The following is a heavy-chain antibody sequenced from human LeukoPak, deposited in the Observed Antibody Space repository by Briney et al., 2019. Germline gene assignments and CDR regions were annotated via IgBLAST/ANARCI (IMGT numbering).Heavy chain of an antibody. V-gene: IGHV1-69*10. CDR2: IIPILGIA. J-gene: IGHJ1*01. CDR3: ARDGSTVTYFQH. D-gene: IGHD4-17*01. CDR1: GGTFSSYT. Sequence: SVKVSCKASGGTFSSYTISWVRQAPGQGLECMGGIIPILGIANYAQKFQGRVTITADKSTSTAYMELSSLRSEDTAVYYCARDGSTVTYFQHWGQGTLVTVSS.